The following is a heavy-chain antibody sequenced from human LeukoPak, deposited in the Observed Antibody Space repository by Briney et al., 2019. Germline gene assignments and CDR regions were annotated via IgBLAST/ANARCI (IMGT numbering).Heavy chain of an antibody. CDR3: ARGRYSGTTYYFDY. CDR2: IKKDGSET. V-gene: IGHV3-7*03. Sequence: PGGSLRLSCAASGFTFSTSWMSWVRQVPGKGLEWVANIKKDGSETYYVDSVKGRFTISKDNAKNSLYLQMNSLRAEDTAMYHCARGRYSGTTYYFDYWGQGTLVTVSS. D-gene: IGHD5-12*01. J-gene: IGHJ4*02. CDR1: GFTFSTSW.